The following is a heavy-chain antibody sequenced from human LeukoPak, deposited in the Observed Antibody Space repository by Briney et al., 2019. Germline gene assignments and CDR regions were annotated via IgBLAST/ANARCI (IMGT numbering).Heavy chain of an antibody. D-gene: IGHD6-19*01. Sequence: SETLSLTCTVSGGSISSYYWSWIRQPAGKGLEWIGRIYSSGSTNYNPYLKSRVTMSVDTSKNQFSLKLRSVTAADTAVYYCARSPGDSSGWYPWFDYWGQGTLVTVSS. CDR2: IYSSGST. V-gene: IGHV4-4*07. CDR1: GGSISSYY. J-gene: IGHJ4*02. CDR3: ARSPGDSSGWYPWFDY.